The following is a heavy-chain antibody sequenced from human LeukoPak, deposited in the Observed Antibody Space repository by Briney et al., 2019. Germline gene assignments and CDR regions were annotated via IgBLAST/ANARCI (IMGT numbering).Heavy chain of an antibody. CDR3: ARRRYYDGSGYLE. CDR2: IYYSGRT. V-gene: IGHV4-39*01. D-gene: IGHD3-22*01. Sequence: SETLSLTCSVSGDSVSRSDSYWDWIRQPPGKGLEWIGTIYYSGRTYYSPSLKSRVTMSVDPSHNQFSLDLRSVTAAATALYYCARRRYYDGSGYLEWGQGTLLSVSS. J-gene: IGHJ1*01. CDR1: GDSVSRSDSY.